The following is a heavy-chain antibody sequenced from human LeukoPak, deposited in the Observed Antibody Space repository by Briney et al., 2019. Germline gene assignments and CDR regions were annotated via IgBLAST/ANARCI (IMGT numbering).Heavy chain of an antibody. CDR2: ISYDGNYK. Sequence: GGSLRLSCAASGFTISSYGMHWVRQAPGKGLEWVAVISYDGNYKYYADSVKGRFTISRDNSKNTLYLQMNSLRAEDTAVYYCAKARHSWFPFLDYWGQGTLVTVSS. J-gene: IGHJ4*02. CDR3: AKARHSWFPFLDY. V-gene: IGHV3-30*18. CDR1: GFTISSYG. D-gene: IGHD6-13*01.